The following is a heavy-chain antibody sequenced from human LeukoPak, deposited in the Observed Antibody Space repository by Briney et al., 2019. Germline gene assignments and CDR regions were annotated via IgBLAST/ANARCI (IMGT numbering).Heavy chain of an antibody. Sequence: SVKVSCKASGGTFNRYAISWVRQAPGQGLERMGGIIPIIGTVNYAQKFQGRVTITADESTSTAYMELSSLRSEDTAVYYCARQITMIEEGAFDIWGQGTMVTVSS. V-gene: IGHV1-69*13. D-gene: IGHD3-22*01. J-gene: IGHJ3*02. CDR2: IIPIIGTV. CDR3: ARQITMIEEGAFDI. CDR1: GGTFNRYA.